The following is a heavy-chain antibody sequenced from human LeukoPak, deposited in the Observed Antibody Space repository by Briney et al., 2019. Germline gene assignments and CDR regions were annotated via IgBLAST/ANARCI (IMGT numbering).Heavy chain of an antibody. CDR1: GFTFSSYA. CDR2: ISYDGSNK. CDR3: ARVAPPPRYSSSWYDPFYYYGMDV. D-gene: IGHD6-13*01. V-gene: IGHV3-30-3*01. J-gene: IGHJ6*02. Sequence: GGSLRLSCAASGFTFSSYAMHWVRQAPGKGLEWVAVISYDGSNKYYADSVKGRFTISRDNSKNTLYLQMNSLRAEDTAVYYCARVAPPPRYSSSWYDPFYYYGMDVWGQGTTVTVSS.